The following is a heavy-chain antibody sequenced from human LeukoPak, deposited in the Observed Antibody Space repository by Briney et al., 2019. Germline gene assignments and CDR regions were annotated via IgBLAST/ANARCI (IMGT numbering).Heavy chain of an antibody. Sequence: GGSLRLSCAASGFTLSDYYMSWIRQAPGKGLEWVSYISSGGNTVYYAGSVKGRFTISRDNAENSLFLQMNGLRAEDTAVYYCARGQYYFDYWGQGTLVTVSS. V-gene: IGHV3-11*01. CDR3: ARGQYYFDY. CDR1: GFTLSDYY. J-gene: IGHJ4*02. CDR2: ISSGGNTV.